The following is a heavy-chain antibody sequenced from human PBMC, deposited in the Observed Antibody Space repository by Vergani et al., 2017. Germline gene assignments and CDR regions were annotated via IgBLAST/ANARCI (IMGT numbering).Heavy chain of an antibody. CDR2: ISSSRSTI. D-gene: IGHD4-17*01. Sequence: VQLVQSGAEVKKPGASVRVSCKASGFTFSSYGMNWVRQAPGKGLEWVSYISSSRSTIYYVDSVKGRFTISRDNAKNSLYLQMNSLRAEDTAVYYCARENGDYVGAFDIWGQGTMVTVSS. V-gene: IGHV3-48*01. J-gene: IGHJ3*02. CDR3: ARENGDYVGAFDI. CDR1: GFTFSSYG.